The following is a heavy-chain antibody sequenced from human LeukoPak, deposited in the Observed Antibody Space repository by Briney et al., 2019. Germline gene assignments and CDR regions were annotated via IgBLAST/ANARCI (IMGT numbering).Heavy chain of an antibody. Sequence: GGSLRLSCAASGFTFTTSSMNWVRQAPGKGLEWVSVISGSGNTFYADSVKGRFTISRDNSKNTLYLQMNSLRAEDTAVYYCANSERSNWNYYFDYWGQGTLVTVSS. CDR3: ANSERSNWNYYFDY. J-gene: IGHJ4*02. D-gene: IGHD1-1*01. CDR2: ISGSGNT. V-gene: IGHV3-23*01. CDR1: GFTFTTSS.